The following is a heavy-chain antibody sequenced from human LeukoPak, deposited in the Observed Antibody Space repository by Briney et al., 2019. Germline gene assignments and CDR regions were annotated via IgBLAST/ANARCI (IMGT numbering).Heavy chain of an antibody. CDR1: GFSFEDYA. CDR2: ISSSSSYI. J-gene: IGHJ5*01. V-gene: IGHV3-21*01. Sequence: GGTLRLSCAASGFSFEDYAVHWVRQAPGKGLEWVSSISSSSSYIYYADSVKGRFTISRDNAKNSLYLQMNSLRADDTAVYYCARSLLWFGANLIWFDSWGQGTLVTVSS. D-gene: IGHD3-10*01. CDR3: ARSLLWFGANLIWFDS.